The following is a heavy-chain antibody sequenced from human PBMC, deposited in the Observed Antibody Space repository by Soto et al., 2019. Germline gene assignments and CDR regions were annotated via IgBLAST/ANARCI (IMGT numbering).Heavy chain of an antibody. CDR2: IYYSGST. CDR3: DDSGYH. Sequence: SETLSLTCTVSGGSISGYYWSWIRQPPGEGLEWIGHIYYSGSTNYNPSLQSRVTISVDTSKNQFSLKLSSVTAADTAVYYYDDSGYHWGQGTLVTVSS. V-gene: IGHV4-59*08. J-gene: IGHJ4*02. CDR1: GGSISGYY. D-gene: IGHD3-22*01.